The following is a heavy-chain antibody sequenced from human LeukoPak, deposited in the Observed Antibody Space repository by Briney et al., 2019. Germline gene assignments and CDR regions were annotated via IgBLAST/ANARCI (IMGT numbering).Heavy chain of an antibody. CDR3: ARDSHYSSSWYEKAFDY. J-gene: IGHJ4*02. D-gene: IGHD6-13*01. Sequence: ASVKVSCKASGYTFTGYYMHWVRQAPGQGLEWMGWINPNSGGTNYAQKFQGRVTMTRDTSISTAYMELSRLRSDDTAVYYCARDSHYSSSWYEKAFDYWGQGTLVTVSS. CDR1: GYTFTGYY. CDR2: INPNSGGT. V-gene: IGHV1-2*02.